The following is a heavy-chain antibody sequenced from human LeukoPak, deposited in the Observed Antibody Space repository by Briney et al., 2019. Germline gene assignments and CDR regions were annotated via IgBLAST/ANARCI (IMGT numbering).Heavy chain of an antibody. CDR3: ARDGGYYYDSSGYCVYC. V-gene: IGHV4-4*07. D-gene: IGHD3-22*01. Sequence: SETLSLTCTVSGGSISSYYWSWIRQPAGKGLEWIGRIYTSGSTNYNPSLKSRVTISVDTSKNQFSLKLSSVTAADTAVYYCARDGGYYYDSSGYCVYCWGQGTLVTVSS. CDR2: IYTSGST. CDR1: GGSISSYY. J-gene: IGHJ4*02.